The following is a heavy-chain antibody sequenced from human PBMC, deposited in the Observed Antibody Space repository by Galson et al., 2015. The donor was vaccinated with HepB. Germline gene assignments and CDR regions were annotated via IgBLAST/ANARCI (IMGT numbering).Heavy chain of an antibody. D-gene: IGHD3-10*01. CDR1: YY. CDR3: ARDRWVVRGWD. V-gene: IGHV4-39*07. CDR2: IYYSGST. Sequence: YYWVWIRQPPGKGLEWIGSIYYSGSTYYNPSLKSRVTISLDRSKNQFSLKLSSVTAADTAVYYCARDRWVVRGWDWGQGTQVTVSS. J-gene: IGHJ4*02.